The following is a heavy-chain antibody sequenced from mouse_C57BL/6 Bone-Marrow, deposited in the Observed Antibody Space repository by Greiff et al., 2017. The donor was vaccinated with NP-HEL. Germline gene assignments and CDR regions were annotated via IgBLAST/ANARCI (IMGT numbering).Heavy chain of an antibody. CDR1: GYTFTDYY. V-gene: IGHV1-76*01. CDR3: ARTCKSAWFAY. Sequence: QVHVKQSGAELVRPGASVKLSCKASGYTFTDYYINWVKQRPGQGLEWIARIYPGSGNTYYNEKFKGKATLTAEKSSSTAYMQLSSLTSEDSAVYFCARTCKSAWFAYWGQGTLVTVSA. J-gene: IGHJ3*01. CDR2: IYPGSGNT.